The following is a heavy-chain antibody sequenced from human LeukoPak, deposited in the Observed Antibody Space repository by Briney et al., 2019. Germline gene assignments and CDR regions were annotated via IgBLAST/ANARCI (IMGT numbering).Heavy chain of an antibody. CDR2: INHSGST. CDR1: GGSFSGYY. CDR3: AIHDYGDRDAFDI. Sequence: SETLSLTCAVYGGSFSGYYWSWIRQPPGKGLEWIGEINHSGSTNYNPSLESRVTISVDTSKNRFSLKLSSVTAADTAVYYCAIHDYGDRDAFDIWGQGTMVTVSS. D-gene: IGHD4-17*01. J-gene: IGHJ3*02. V-gene: IGHV4-34*01.